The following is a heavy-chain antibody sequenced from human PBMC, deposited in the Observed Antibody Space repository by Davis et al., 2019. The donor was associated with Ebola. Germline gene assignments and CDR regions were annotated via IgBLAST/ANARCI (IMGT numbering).Heavy chain of an antibody. CDR3: ARFMVGATSAGYDY. D-gene: IGHD1-26*01. V-gene: IGHV4-34*01. Sequence: MPSETLSLTCAVYGGSFSGYYWSWIRQPPGKGLEWIGEINHSGSTNYNPSLKSRVTISVDTSKNQFPLKLSSVTAADTAVYYCARFMVGATSAGYDYWGQGTLVTVSS. CDR1: GGSFSGYY. J-gene: IGHJ4*02. CDR2: INHSGST.